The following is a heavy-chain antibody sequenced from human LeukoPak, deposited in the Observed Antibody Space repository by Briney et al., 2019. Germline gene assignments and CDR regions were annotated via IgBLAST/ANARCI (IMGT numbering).Heavy chain of an antibody. CDR2: IFYSGST. CDR1: GGSISSTSYY. J-gene: IGHJ4*02. V-gene: IGHV4-39*01. D-gene: IGHD1-26*01. CDR3: ATYESGNYGRLDY. Sequence: PSETLSLACTVSGGSISSTSYYWGWIRQPPGKGLEWIGYIFYSGSTYYNPSLKSRVTISVETSKNQFSLRLSSVTAADTAVYYCATYESGNYGRLDYWGQGTLVTVSS.